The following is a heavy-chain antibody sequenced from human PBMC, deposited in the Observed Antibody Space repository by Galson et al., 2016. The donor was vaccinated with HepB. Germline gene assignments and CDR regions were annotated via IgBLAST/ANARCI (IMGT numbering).Heavy chain of an antibody. CDR2: ITPTGGST. CDR3: ARGGWGEPTDY. D-gene: IGHD3-16*01. J-gene: IGHJ4*02. V-gene: IGHV1-46*01. Sequence: SVKVSCKASGYTFTSYYIYWVRQAPGQGLEWMGMITPTGGSTIYAQKFQGRATVTRDTSTSTVYVALSSLRSEDTAVYYCARGGWGEPTDYWGQGTLVTVSS. CDR1: GYTFTSYY.